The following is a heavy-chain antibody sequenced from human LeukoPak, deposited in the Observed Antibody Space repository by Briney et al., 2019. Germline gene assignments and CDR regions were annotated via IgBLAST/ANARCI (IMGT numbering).Heavy chain of an antibody. CDR3: ARLLGLDYDSSGYFLAPLYFDY. CDR1: GYSFSHHW. Sequence: GESLKISCQGSGYSFSHHWIAWVRKMPGKGLEWMAMMYPGDSDTRYSPSFQGQVTISVDKSISTAYLQWNSLRASDTAMYYCARLLGLDYDSSGYFLAPLYFDYWGQGTLVTVSS. CDR2: MYPGDSDT. D-gene: IGHD3-22*01. V-gene: IGHV5-51*01. J-gene: IGHJ4*02.